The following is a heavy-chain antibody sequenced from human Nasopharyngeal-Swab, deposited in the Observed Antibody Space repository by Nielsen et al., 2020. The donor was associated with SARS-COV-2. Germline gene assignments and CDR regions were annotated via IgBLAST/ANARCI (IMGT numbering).Heavy chain of an antibody. V-gene: IGHV1-2*02. CDR3: ATDLPVRRSEWELLQAPYYYYGMDV. D-gene: IGHD1-26*01. J-gene: IGHJ6*02. CDR1: GYTFTGYY. Sequence: ASVKVSCKASGYTFTGYYMHWVRQAPGQGLEWMGWINPNIGCPNYAQTFQGRVAMTRDTSISTAYMELSRLRSEDTAVYYCATDLPVRRSEWELLQAPYYYYGMDVWGQGTTVTVSS. CDR2: INPNIGCP.